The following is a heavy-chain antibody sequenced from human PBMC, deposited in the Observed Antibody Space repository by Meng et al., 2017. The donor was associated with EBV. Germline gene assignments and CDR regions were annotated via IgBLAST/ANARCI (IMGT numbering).Heavy chain of an antibody. CDR2: ISGSGGST. D-gene: IGHD3-9*01. Sequence: EVQLLESXGGLVQPGGSLILSCSASGFTFCSYAMSWVRQAPGKGLEWVSAISGSGGSTYYADSVKGRFTISRDNSKNTLYLQMNSLRAEDTAVYHCASRAAYYYDILTGFDHWGQGTLGTVSS. J-gene: IGHJ4*02. CDR3: ASRAAYYYDILTGFDH. CDR1: GFTFCSYA. V-gene: IGHV3-23*01.